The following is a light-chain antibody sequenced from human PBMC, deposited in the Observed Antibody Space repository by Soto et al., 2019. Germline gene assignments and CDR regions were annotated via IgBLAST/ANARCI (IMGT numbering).Light chain of an antibody. CDR2: GAS. CDR3: QHYRRNTWS. Sequence: DIQMTQSPSTLSASLGDRVTITCRASQSISTWLSCYQQKPGKAPKLLIYGASNLESGVPSRFSGSGSGTEFTLTITTLQPDDFATYFCQHYRRNTWSFGPGTKVDI. CDR1: QSISTW. J-gene: IGKJ1*01. V-gene: IGKV1-5*01.